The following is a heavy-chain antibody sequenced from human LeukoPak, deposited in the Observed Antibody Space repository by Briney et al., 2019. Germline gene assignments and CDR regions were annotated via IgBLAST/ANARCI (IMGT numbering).Heavy chain of an antibody. V-gene: IGHV6-1*01. Sequence: SQTLSLTCAISGGSVSSNSAAWNWIRQSPSRGLEWLGRTYYKSKWYNDYGVSVKRRITINPDTFKKQFSLEISYVTAADTTVDYCAREGYRGWQRAFDIWGQGTMVTVSS. CDR3: AREGYRGWQRAFDI. CDR2: TYYKSKWYN. D-gene: IGHD5-18*01. J-gene: IGHJ3*02. CDR1: GGSVSSNSAA.